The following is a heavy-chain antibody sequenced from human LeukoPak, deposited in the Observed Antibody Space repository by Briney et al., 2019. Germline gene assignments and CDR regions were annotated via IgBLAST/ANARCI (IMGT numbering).Heavy chain of an antibody. Sequence: SGPTLVNPTQTLTLTCTFSGFSLSTSGVGVAWIRQPPGKALEWLAHIYWDDDKRYSPPLKSRLTITKDTSKNQVVLTMTNVDPVDTATYYCAHVLWFGEGYYFDYWGQGTLVTVSS. CDR3: AHVLWFGEGYYFDY. D-gene: IGHD3-10*01. CDR2: IYWDDDK. CDR1: GFSLSTSGVG. V-gene: IGHV2-5*02. J-gene: IGHJ4*02.